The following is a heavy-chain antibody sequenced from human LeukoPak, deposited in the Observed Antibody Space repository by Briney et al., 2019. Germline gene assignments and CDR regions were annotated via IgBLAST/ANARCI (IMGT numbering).Heavy chain of an antibody. V-gene: IGHV1-69*05. D-gene: IGHD1-26*01. J-gene: IGHJ4*02. CDR2: VIPILGTT. CDR3: ARDDGSATMGFDS. CDR1: GSTFSRSA. Sequence: SVKVSCKASGSTFSRSAISWVRQAPGQGLQWMGGVIPILGTTNYAQRFRDRVSITTDDSTSTSYMEFRSLRSVDTAVYYCARDDGSATMGFDSWGQGTLVIVSS.